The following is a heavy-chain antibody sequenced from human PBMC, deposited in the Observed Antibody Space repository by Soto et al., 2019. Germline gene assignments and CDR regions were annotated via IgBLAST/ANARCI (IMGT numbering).Heavy chain of an antibody. Sequence: QVQLVESGGGVVQPGRSLRLSCAASGFTFSSYGMHWVRQAPGKGLEWVAVISYDGSKELYADSVKGRFTISRDNSKNTLYLQMNSVRAEDTAVYYGAKDLRLWAKDYYYYGMDVWGQGTTVTVSS. D-gene: IGHD3-10*01. J-gene: IGHJ6*02. CDR3: AKDLRLWAKDYYYYGMDV. CDR1: GFTFSSYG. V-gene: IGHV3-30*18. CDR2: ISYDGSKE.